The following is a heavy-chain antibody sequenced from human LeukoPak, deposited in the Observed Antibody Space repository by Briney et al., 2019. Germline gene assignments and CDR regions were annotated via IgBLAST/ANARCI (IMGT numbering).Heavy chain of an antibody. CDR3: ARVASYYGSGSYFAY. Sequence: SQTLSLTCTVSGGSISSGGYYWSWIRQHPGKGLEWIGYIYYSGSTYYNPSLKSRVTISVDTSKNQFSLKPSSVTAADTAVYYCARVASYYGSGSYFAYWGQGTLVTVSS. J-gene: IGHJ4*02. CDR2: IYYSGST. D-gene: IGHD3-10*01. CDR1: GGSISSGGYY. V-gene: IGHV4-31*03.